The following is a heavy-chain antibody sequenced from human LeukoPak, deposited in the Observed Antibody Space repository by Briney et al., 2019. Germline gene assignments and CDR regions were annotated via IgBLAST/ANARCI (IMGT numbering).Heavy chain of an antibody. CDR2: IKPNSGGT. V-gene: IGHV1-2*02. J-gene: IGHJ5*02. Sequence: ASVKVSCKASGYTFTGYYMHWVRQAPGQGLEWMGWIKPNSGGTRSAQKFQGRVTMTRDTSISTAYMELSSLRYDDTAVYYCATNILVRDIINWFDPWGQGTLVTVST. D-gene: IGHD3-10*01. CDR3: ATNILVRDIINWFDP. CDR1: GYTFTGYY.